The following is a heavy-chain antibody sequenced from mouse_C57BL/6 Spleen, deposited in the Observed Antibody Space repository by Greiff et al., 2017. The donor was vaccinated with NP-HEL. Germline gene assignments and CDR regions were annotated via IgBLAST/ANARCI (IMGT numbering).Heavy chain of an antibody. V-gene: IGHV3-6*01. D-gene: IGHD1-3*01. CDR2: ISYDGSN. J-gene: IGHJ3*01. CDR1: GYSITSGYY. CDR3: ARDNLAWFAY. Sequence: ESGPGLVKPSQSLSLTCSVTGYSITSGYYWNWIRQFPGNKLEWMGYISYDGSNNYNPSLKNRISITRDTSKNQFCLKLNSVTTEDTATYYCARDNLAWFAYWGQGTLVTVSA.